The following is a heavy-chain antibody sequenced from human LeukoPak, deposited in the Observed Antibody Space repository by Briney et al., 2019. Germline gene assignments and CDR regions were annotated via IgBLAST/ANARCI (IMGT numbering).Heavy chain of an antibody. D-gene: IGHD6-13*01. CDR3: ARFIAAAGTN. CDR2: IYPGDSDT. CDR1: GYSFTSYW. J-gene: IGHJ4*02. V-gene: IGHV5-51*01. Sequence: GESLQISCKGSGYSFTSYWIGWVRQLPGKGLEWMGIIYPGDSDTRYSPSFQGQVTISADESISTAYLQWSSLKASDTAMYYCARFIAAAGTNWGQGTLVTVSS.